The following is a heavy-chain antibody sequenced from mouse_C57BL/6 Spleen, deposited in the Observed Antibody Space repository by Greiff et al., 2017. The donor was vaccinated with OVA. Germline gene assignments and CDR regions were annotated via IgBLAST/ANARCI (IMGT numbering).Heavy chain of an antibody. V-gene: IGHV1-52*01. Sequence: QVQLKQPGAELVRPGSSVKLSCKASGYTFTSYWMHWVKQRPIQGLEWIGNIDPSDSETHYNQKFKDKATLTVDKSSSTAYMQLSSLTSEDSAVYYCARRGYYGSSGGYFDVWGTGTTVTVSS. CDR3: ARRGYYGSSGGYFDV. CDR2: IDPSDSET. D-gene: IGHD1-1*01. CDR1: GYTFTSYW. J-gene: IGHJ1*03.